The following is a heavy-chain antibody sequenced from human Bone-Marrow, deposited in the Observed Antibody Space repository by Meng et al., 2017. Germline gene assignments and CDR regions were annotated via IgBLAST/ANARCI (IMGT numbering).Heavy chain of an antibody. D-gene: IGHD6-19*01. V-gene: IGHV3-33*01. J-gene: IGHJ4*02. CDR2: IWYDGSNK. Sequence: QVEVVESGGGVVPPGRSLRLCCAASGFTFSSYGMHWVRQSPGKGLEWVAVIWYDGSNKYYADSVKGRFTISRDNSKNTLYLQMNSLRAEDTAVYYCAREGDSSGPNFDYWGQGTLVTVSS. CDR3: AREGDSSGPNFDY. CDR1: GFTFSSYG.